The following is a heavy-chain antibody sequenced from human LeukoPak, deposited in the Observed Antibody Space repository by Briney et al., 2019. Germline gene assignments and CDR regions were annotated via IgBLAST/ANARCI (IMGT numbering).Heavy chain of an antibody. Sequence: SETLSLTCTVSGGSISNSSYYWGWIRQPPGKGLEWIGSIYYSGSTYYNPSLKSRVTISVDTSKNQFSLKLSSVTAADTAVYYCARDGYYDFWSGYYRENWFDPWGQGTLVTVSS. V-gene: IGHV4-39*07. CDR3: ARDGYYDFWSGYYRENWFDP. J-gene: IGHJ5*02. D-gene: IGHD3-3*01. CDR1: GGSISNSSYY. CDR2: IYYSGST.